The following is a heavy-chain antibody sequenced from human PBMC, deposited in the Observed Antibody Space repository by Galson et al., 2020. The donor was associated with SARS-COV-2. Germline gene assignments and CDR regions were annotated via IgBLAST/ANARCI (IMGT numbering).Heavy chain of an antibody. CDR3: ATSRRDYYYDSSGQFDY. Sequence: GESLKISCAASGFTFGSYAMHWVRQAPGKGLEWVAVISYDGSNKYYADSVKGRFTISRDNSKNTLYLQMNSLRAEDTAVYYCATSRRDYYYDSSGQFDYWGQGTLVTVSS. J-gene: IGHJ4*02. CDR1: GFTFGSYA. V-gene: IGHV3-30*04. D-gene: IGHD3-22*01. CDR2: ISYDGSNK.